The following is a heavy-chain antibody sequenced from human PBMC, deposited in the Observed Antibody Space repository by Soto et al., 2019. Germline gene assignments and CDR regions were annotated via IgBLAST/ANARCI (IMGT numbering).Heavy chain of an antibody. Sequence: SETLSLTCTVSGGSISSGGYYWSWIRQHPGKGLEWIGYIYYSGSTYYNPSLKSRVTISVDTSKNQFSLKLSSVTAADTAVYYCARVRIVGASPHFDYWGQGTLVTVSS. D-gene: IGHD1-26*01. V-gene: IGHV4-31*03. CDR2: IYYSGST. CDR3: ARVRIVGASPHFDY. CDR1: GGSISSGGYY. J-gene: IGHJ4*02.